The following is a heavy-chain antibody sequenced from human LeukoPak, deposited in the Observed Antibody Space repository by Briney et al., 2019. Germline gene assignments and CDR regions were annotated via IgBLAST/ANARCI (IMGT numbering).Heavy chain of an antibody. D-gene: IGHD4-17*01. Sequence: ASVKVSCKASGYTFTGYYMHWVRQAPGQGLEWMGGFDPEDGETIYAQKFQGRVTMTEDTSTDTAYMELSSLRSEDTAVYYCATSNYGDYRFDYWGQGTLVTVSS. CDR3: ATSNYGDYRFDY. CDR1: GYTFTGYY. CDR2: FDPEDGET. V-gene: IGHV1-24*01. J-gene: IGHJ4*02.